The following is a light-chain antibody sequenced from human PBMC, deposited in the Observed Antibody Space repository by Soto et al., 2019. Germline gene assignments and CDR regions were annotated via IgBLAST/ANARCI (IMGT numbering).Light chain of an antibody. CDR3: GTWDRSLRGVV. CDR1: SSDVGSYNR. Sequence: QSALTQPPSVSGSPGQSVTISCTGTSSDVGSYNRLSWYQQPPGTAPKLMIYEVSNRPSGVPDRFSGSKSGNTASLTISGLQAEDEADYYCGTWDRSLRGVVFGGGTKLTVL. J-gene: IGLJ3*02. V-gene: IGLV2-18*02. CDR2: EVS.